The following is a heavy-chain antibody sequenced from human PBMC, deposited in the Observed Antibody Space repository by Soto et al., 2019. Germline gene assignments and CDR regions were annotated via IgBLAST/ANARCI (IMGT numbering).Heavy chain of an antibody. V-gene: IGHV4-28*01. J-gene: IGHJ4*02. D-gene: IGHD1-26*01. CDR2: IHHTGFT. CDR3: ATKDNGKYFFDY. CDR1: GSSISNDNW. Sequence: PSETLSLTCGVSGSSISNDNWLVWIRQPPGKGLEWIGYIHHTGFTYSNPSLKSRLTMSVDTSKNQFSLKLSSVTAVDTAVYYGATKDNGKYFFDYWGQGTLVTVSS.